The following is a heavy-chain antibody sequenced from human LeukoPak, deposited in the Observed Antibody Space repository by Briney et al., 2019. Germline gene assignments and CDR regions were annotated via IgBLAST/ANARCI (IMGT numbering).Heavy chain of an antibody. CDR2: ISGSGGST. CDR3: AKDRDIYSSSWYGAFDI. CDR1: GFTFSSYA. J-gene: IGHJ3*02. V-gene: IGHV3-23*01. Sequence: GGSLRLSCAASGFTFSSYAMSWVRQAPGKGLEWVSAISGSGGSTYYADSEKGRFTISRDNSKNTLYLQMNSLRAEDTAVYYCAKDRDIYSSSWYGAFDIWGQGTMVTVSS. D-gene: IGHD6-13*01.